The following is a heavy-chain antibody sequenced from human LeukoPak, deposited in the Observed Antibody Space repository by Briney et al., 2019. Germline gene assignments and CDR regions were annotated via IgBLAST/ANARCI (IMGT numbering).Heavy chain of an antibody. CDR2: INHSGST. CDR1: GGSFSGYY. J-gene: IGHJ4*02. CDR3: AKAPPVDTAMVRDY. V-gene: IGHV4-34*01. Sequence: SETLSLTCAVYGGSFSGYYWSWIRQPPGKGLEWIGEINHSGSTYYNPSLKSRVTISVDTSKNQFSLKPSSVTAADTAVYYCAKAPPVDTAMVRDYWGQGTLVTVSS. D-gene: IGHD5-18*01.